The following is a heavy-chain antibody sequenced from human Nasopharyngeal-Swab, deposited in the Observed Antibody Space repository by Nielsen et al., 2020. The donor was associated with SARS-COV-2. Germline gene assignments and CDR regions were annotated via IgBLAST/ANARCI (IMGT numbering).Heavy chain of an antibody. CDR2: IYPGDSET. CDR3: GRVQGYCTGGSCYSVFYYFAMDV. V-gene: IGHV5-51*01. CDR1: GYSFTNYW. J-gene: IGHJ6*02. D-gene: IGHD2-15*01. Sequence: GESLKISCKGSGYSFTNYWIGWVRQMPGKGLEWMGIIYPGDSETRYSPSFEGQVTISVDKSISTAYLQWSSLKASDTAMYYCGRVQGYCTGGSCYSVFYYFAMDVWGQGTTVTVSS.